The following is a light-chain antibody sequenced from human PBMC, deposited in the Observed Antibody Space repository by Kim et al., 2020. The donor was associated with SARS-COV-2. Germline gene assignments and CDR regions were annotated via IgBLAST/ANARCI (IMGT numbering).Light chain of an antibody. V-gene: IGLV4-69*01. CDR2: LNSDGSH. J-gene: IGLJ3*02. Sequence: QPVLTQSPSASASLGASVKLTCTLSSGHSSDAIAWHQQQPEKGPRYLMTLNSDGSHSKGDGIPDRFSGSSSGAERYLTISNLQSEDEADYYCQTWGTGIRVFGGGTQLTVL. CDR3: QTWGTGIRV. CDR1: SGHSSDA.